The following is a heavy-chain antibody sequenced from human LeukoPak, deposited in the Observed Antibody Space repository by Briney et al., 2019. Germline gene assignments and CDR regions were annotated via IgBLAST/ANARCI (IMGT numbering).Heavy chain of an antibody. D-gene: IGHD3-16*02. CDR3: ARGGRTFGGVIVIRYFDY. V-gene: IGHV4-34*01. Sequence: TSETLSLTCAVYGVSFSGYYWSWIRQPPGKGLEWIGEINHSGSTDYNPSLKSRVTISVDTSKNQFSLKLSSVTAADTAVYYCARGGRTFGGVIVIRYFDYWGQGTLVTVSS. CDR2: INHSGST. CDR1: GVSFSGYY. J-gene: IGHJ4*02.